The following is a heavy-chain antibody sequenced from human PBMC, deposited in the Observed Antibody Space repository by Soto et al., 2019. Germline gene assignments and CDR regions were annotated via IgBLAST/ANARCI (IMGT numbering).Heavy chain of an antibody. D-gene: IGHD2-2*01. J-gene: IGHJ6*03. CDR3: ARSPDIVVVPAAEKPRYYYMDV. CDR2: IYYSGST. Sequence: SETLSLTCTVSGGSISSYYWSWIRQPPGKGLEWIGYIYYSGSTNYNPSLKSRVTISVDTSKNQFSLKLSSVTAADTAVYYCARSPDIVVVPAAEKPRYYYMDVWGKGTTVTVSS. CDR1: GGSISSYY. V-gene: IGHV4-59*08.